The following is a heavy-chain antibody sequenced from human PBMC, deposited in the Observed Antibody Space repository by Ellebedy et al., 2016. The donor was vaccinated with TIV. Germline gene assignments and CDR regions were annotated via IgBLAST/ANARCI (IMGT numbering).Heavy chain of an antibody. CDR1: GYTFTSDL. CDR2: INPSGGGT. V-gene: IGHV1-46*01. Sequence: AASVKVSCKASGYTFTSDLIHWVRQAPGQGLEWMGIINPSGGGTGYAQKFQGRVTMTRDTSASTVYMELSSLRSDDTAVYYCARGIRMPSDYWGQGTLVTVSS. CDR3: ARGIRMPSDY. D-gene: IGHD2-15*01. J-gene: IGHJ4*02.